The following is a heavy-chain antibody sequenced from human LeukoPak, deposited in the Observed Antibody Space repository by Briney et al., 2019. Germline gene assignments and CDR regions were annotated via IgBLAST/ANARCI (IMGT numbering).Heavy chain of an antibody. CDR1: GGSISSYY. CDR3: ARSSDSLYYYYGMDV. J-gene: IGHJ6*02. CDR2: IYTSGST. V-gene: IGHV4-4*07. Sequence: SETLSLTCTVSGGSISSYYWSCIRQPAGKGLEWIGRIYTSGSTTYNPSLKSRVTMSVDTSKNQFSLKLSSVTAADTAVYYCARSSDSLYYYYGMDVWGQGTTVTVSS. D-gene: IGHD3-10*01.